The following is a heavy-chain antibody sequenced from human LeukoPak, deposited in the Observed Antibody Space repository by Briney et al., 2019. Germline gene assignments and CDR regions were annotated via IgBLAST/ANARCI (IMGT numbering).Heavy chain of an antibody. Sequence: GGSLRLSCAASGFTFSSYAMSWVRQAPGKGLEWVSAISGSGGSTYYADSVKGRFTISRDNSKNTLYLQMNSLRAEGTAVYYCAKDLGSVVTPPSLDYWGQGTLVTVSS. D-gene: IGHD4-23*01. CDR1: GFTFSSYA. CDR2: ISGSGGST. CDR3: AKDLGSVVTPPSLDY. J-gene: IGHJ4*02. V-gene: IGHV3-23*01.